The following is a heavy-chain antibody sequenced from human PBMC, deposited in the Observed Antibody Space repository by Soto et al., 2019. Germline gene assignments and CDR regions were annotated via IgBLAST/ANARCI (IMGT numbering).Heavy chain of an antibody. V-gene: IGHV1-69*13. J-gene: IGHJ6*02. CDR2: IIPIFGTT. D-gene: IGHD4-4*01. Sequence: SVKVSCQASGGTFSSYTMRWVRQAPGQGLEWMGGIIPIFGTTTYAHKFQGRVTITADESTSTVYMELSSLRGEDTAVYYCARGALTTLAYYYGMDVWGQGTTVTVSS. CDR1: GGTFSSYT. CDR3: ARGALTTLAYYYGMDV.